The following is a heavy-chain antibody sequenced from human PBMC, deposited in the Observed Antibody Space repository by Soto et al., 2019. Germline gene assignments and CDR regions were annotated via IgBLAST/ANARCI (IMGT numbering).Heavy chain of an antibody. CDR2: IKSKADGGTV. J-gene: IGHJ4*02. Sequence: EVRLVQSGGGFVKPEGSLRLSCSASGFSLSDGWMNWVRQTPGKGLEWVGRIKSKADGGTVDYAAPVKGRFVISRDDSENMLYLKMNSLKADDTGIYYCTSRPKAGDAGVDPLAHWGQGALVTVSS. CDR1: GFSLSDGW. CDR3: TSRPKAGDAGVDPLAH. D-gene: IGHD3-10*01. V-gene: IGHV3-15*07.